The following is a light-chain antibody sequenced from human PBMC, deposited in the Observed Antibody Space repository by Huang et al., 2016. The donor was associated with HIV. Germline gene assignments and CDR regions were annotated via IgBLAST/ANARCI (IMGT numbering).Light chain of an antibody. V-gene: IGKV3-15*01. Sequence: EIVMTQSPATLSVSPGERATLSCRASQSVSNNLAWYQQKPGLAPTLLIHGASTRATGIPARFSGSGSGTRFTLTISSLQSEDFAVYYCQQYNNWPPEYTFGQGTKLEIK. CDR1: QSVSNN. CDR3: QQYNNWPPEYT. CDR2: GAS. J-gene: IGKJ2*01.